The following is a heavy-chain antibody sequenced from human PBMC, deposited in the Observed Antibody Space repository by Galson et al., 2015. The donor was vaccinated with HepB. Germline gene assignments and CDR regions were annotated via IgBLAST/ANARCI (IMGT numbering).Heavy chain of an antibody. Sequence: SVKVSCKASGYTFTSYGISWMRQAPGQGLEWMGWISAYNGNTNYAQKLQGRVTMTTDTSTSTAYMELRSLRSDDTAVYYCARDYGGSTMIVVALYYYGMDVWGQGTTVTVSS. D-gene: IGHD3-22*01. J-gene: IGHJ6*02. CDR2: ISAYNGNT. V-gene: IGHV1-18*01. CDR1: GYTFTSYG. CDR3: ARDYGGSTMIVVALYYYGMDV.